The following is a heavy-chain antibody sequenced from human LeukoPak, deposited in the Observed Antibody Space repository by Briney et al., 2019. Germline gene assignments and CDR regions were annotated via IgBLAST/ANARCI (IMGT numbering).Heavy chain of an antibody. V-gene: IGHV3-74*01. CDR2: INSDGTST. CDR1: GFTFSSYW. J-gene: IGHJ6*02. Sequence: GGSLRLSCAASGFTFSSYWMHWVRQAPGKGLAWVSPINSDGTSTNYADSVKGRFTISRDNAKNTLYLQMNNLRVEDTAVYYCARGRYHGMDVWGQGTTVTVSS. CDR3: ARGRYHGMDV.